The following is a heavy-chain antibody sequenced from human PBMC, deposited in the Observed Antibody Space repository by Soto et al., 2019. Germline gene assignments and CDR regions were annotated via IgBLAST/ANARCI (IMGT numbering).Heavy chain of an antibody. CDR1: GFTFSSYA. D-gene: IGHD6-19*01. Sequence: QVQLVESGGGVVQPGTSLRLSCAASGFTFSSYAIHWVRQAPGEGLEWVAVMSHDGRNKYYAESVKGRFTISRDNSKNTLYLQMNSLRPEDTAVYFCARDGRERQWLDFFDYCGQGTLVTVSS. V-gene: IGHV3-30*04. J-gene: IGHJ4*02. CDR2: MSHDGRNK. CDR3: ARDGRERQWLDFFDY.